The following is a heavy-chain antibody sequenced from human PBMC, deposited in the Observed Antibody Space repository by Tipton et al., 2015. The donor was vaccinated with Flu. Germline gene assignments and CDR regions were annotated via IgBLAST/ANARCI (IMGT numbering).Heavy chain of an antibody. J-gene: IGHJ4*02. CDR3: ARDKGYSCFDY. CDR1: GFPFSSYW. Sequence: GSLRLSCAGSGFPFSSYWMSWVRQAPGKGLEWVANIQEDGSEKNYVDSMKGRLTISRDNAKNSVYLQMNSLRAEDTAVYYCARDKGYSCFDYWGLGTLVTVSS. V-gene: IGHV3-7*01. D-gene: IGHD4-11*01. CDR2: IQEDGSEK.